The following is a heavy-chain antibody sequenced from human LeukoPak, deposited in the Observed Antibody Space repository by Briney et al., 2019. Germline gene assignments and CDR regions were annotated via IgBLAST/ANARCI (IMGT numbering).Heavy chain of an antibody. CDR3: ARDPCSVLNERDDY. Sequence: PGGSLRLSCAASGFTFSSYSMNWVRQAPGKGLEWVSSISSSSSYIYYADSVKGRFTISRDNAKNSLYLQMNSLRAEDTAVYYCARDPCSVLNERDDYWGQGTLVTVSS. CDR2: ISSSSSYI. V-gene: IGHV3-21*01. CDR1: GFTFSSYS. J-gene: IGHJ4*02. D-gene: IGHD2-8*01.